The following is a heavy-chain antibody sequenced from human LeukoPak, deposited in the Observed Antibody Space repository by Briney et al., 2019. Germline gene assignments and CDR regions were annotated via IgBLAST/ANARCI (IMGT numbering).Heavy chain of an antibody. Sequence: SETLSLTCTVSGGSIISFYWSWIRQVPGKGLEWIGYIFYTGTTYYNPSLKSRVTISVDTSKSQFSLRLSSVTAADTAVYYCARESEAVAGSADNWFDPWGQATLVTVSS. CDR1: GGSIISFY. D-gene: IGHD6-19*01. CDR3: ARESEAVAGSADNWFDP. V-gene: IGHV4-59*01. J-gene: IGHJ5*02. CDR2: IFYTGTT.